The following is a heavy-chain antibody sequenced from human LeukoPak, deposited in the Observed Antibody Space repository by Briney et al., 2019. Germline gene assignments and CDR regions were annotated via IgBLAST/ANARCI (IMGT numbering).Heavy chain of an antibody. CDR1: GFTFSSYS. V-gene: IGHV3-21*01. D-gene: IGHD1-26*01. CDR3: ARGPWEPLRGPFDY. CDR2: ISSSSSYI. J-gene: IGHJ4*02. Sequence: PGGSLRLSCAASGFTFSSYSMNWVRQAPGKGLEWVSSISSSSSYIYYADSVKGRFTISRDNAKNSLYLQMNSLRAEDTAVYYCARGPWEPLRGPFDYWGQGTLVTVSS.